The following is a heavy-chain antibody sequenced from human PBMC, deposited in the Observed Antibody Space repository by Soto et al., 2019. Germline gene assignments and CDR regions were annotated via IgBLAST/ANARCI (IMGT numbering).Heavy chain of an antibody. Sequence: LRLSCAASGFTFSSYAMSWVRQAPGKGLEWVSAISGSGGSTYYADSVKGRFTISRDNSKNTLYLQMNSLRAEDTAVYYCAKFPTPLGYCSGGSCYSENFDYWGQGTLVTVSS. CDR2: ISGSGGST. CDR1: GFTFSSYA. CDR3: AKFPTPLGYCSGGSCYSENFDY. V-gene: IGHV3-23*01. D-gene: IGHD2-15*01. J-gene: IGHJ4*02.